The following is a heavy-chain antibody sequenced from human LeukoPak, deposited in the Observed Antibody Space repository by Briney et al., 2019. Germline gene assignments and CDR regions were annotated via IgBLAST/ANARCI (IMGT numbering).Heavy chain of an antibody. CDR3: ARAPSSTLYYFDY. CDR2: IYDSGST. Sequence: SETLSLTCTVSGGSISSYYWSWIRQPPGKGLEWIGYIYDSGSTNYNPSLKSRVTISVDTSKNQFSLKLSSVTAADTAVYYCARAPSSTLYYFDYWGQGTLVTVSS. V-gene: IGHV4-59*12. CDR1: GGSISSYY. J-gene: IGHJ4*02.